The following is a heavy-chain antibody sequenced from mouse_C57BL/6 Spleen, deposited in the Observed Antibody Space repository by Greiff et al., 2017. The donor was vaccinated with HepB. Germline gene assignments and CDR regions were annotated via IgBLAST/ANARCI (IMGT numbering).Heavy chain of an antibody. V-gene: IGHV5-17*01. CDR3: AREFLYYFDY. J-gene: IGHJ2*01. Sequence: EVKVEESGGGLVKPGGSLKLSCAASGFTFSDYGMHWVRQAPEKGLEWVAYISSGSSTIYYADTVKGRFTISRDNAKNTLFLQMTSLRSEDTAMYYCAREFLYYFDYWGQGTTLTVSS. CDR1: GFTFSDYG. CDR2: ISSGSSTI.